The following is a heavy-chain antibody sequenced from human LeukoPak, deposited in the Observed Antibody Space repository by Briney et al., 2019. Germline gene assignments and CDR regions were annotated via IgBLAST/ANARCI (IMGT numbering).Heavy chain of an antibody. Sequence: GGSLRLSCAASGFTFSSYGMHWVRQAPGKGLEWVAFIRYDGSNKYYADSVKGRFTISRDNSKNTLYLQMNSLRAEDTAVYYCAKALLCSSTSCYTGGYFDYWGQGTLVTVSS. V-gene: IGHV3-30*02. CDR1: GFTFSSYG. CDR2: IRYDGSNK. D-gene: IGHD2-2*02. J-gene: IGHJ4*02. CDR3: AKALLCSSTSCYTGGYFDY.